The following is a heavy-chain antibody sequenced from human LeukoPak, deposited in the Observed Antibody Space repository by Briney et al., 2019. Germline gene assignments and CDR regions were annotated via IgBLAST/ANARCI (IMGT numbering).Heavy chain of an antibody. CDR1: GFTFSSYS. D-gene: IGHD6-19*01. CDR2: ISNSGSTT. CDR3: ARGGTGVARGEY. V-gene: IGHV3-48*01. Sequence: GGSLRLSCAASGFTFSSYSMNWVRQAPGKGLEWVSYISNSGSTTYYADSVKGRFTISRDNAKNSLYLQMNSLRVEDTAVYYCARGGTGVARGEYWGQGTLVTVSS. J-gene: IGHJ4*02.